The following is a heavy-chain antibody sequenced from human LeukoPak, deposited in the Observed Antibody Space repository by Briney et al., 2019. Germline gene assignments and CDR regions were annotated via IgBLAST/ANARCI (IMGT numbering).Heavy chain of an antibody. CDR3: TREATANSGGYYFDY. V-gene: IGHV4-4*07. J-gene: IGHJ4*02. CDR2: INISGNT. CDR1: GGSIGSNY. D-gene: IGHD6-25*01. Sequence: SETLSPTCTVSGGSIGSNYWSWVRQPAGKGLEWVGRINISGNTNYNPSLKSRVTMSVDTSKNQCSLRLNFVTAADTAVYYCTREATANSGGYYFDYWGQGTLVTVSS.